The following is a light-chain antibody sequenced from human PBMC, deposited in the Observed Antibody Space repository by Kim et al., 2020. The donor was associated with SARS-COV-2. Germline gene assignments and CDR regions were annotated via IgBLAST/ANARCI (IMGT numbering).Light chain of an antibody. CDR3: QQRGNWPLT. Sequence: LSPGERATLSCRDSQSVSSYLAWYQQKPGQAPRLLIYDASNRATGIPARFSGSGSGTDFTLTIGSLEPEDFAVYYCQQRGNWPLTFGGGTKVDIK. CDR2: DAS. J-gene: IGKJ4*01. V-gene: IGKV3-11*01. CDR1: QSVSSY.